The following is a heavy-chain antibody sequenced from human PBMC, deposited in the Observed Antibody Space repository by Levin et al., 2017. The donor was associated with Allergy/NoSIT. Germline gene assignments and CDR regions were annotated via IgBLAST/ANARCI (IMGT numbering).Heavy chain of an antibody. Sequence: VASVKVSCKASGYTFTSHGIHWVRQPPGQRLEWMGWINTGNGNTQYSQKFQGRVTIGRDTFASTAYMELNYLTSEDTAVYYCARDDSTTGYGGIDSWGQGTLVTVSS. J-gene: IGHJ4*02. D-gene: IGHD6-13*01. CDR1: GYTFTSHG. CDR2: INTGNGNT. CDR3: ARDDSTTGYGGIDS. V-gene: IGHV1-3*04.